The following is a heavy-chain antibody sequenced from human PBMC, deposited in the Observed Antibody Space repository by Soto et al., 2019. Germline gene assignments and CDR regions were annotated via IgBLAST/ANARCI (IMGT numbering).Heavy chain of an antibody. CDR1: GGTFSSYT. CDR3: HDWDKYGMDV. J-gene: IGHJ6*02. CDR2: IIPILGIA. V-gene: IGHV1-69*02. D-gene: IGHD3-16*01. Sequence: QVQLVQSGAEVKKPGSSVKVSCKASGGTFSSYTISWVRQAPGQGLEWMGRIIPILGIANYAQKFQGRVTITADKSTSTAYMELSSLRYEDTAVYYCHDWDKYGMDVWGQGTTVTVSS.